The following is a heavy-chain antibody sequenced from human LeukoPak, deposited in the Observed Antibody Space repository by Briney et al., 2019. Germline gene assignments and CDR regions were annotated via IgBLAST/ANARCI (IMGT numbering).Heavy chain of an antibody. CDR1: GFTFSSYA. D-gene: IGHD2-2*01. J-gene: IGHJ4*02. V-gene: IGHV3-23*01. CDR2: ISGSGGST. Sequence: GGSLRLSCAASGFTFSSYAMSWVRQAPGKGLEWVSAISGSGGSTYYADSVKGRFTISRDNSKNTLYLQMNSLRAEDTAVYYCAKDGGYCSSTSCYGGEDWGQGTLVTVSS. CDR3: AKDGGYCSSTSCYGGED.